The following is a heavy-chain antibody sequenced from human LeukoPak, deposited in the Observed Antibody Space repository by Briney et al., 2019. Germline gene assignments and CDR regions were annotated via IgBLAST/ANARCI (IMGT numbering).Heavy chain of an antibody. CDR2: IYSSGST. J-gene: IGHJ1*01. Sequence: SETLSLTCTVSGGSISSSSYYWGWIRQPPGKGLEWIGSIYSSGSTYYNPSLKSRVTISVDTSKNQFSLKLSSVTAADTAVYYCARHGGTMFQHWGQGTLVTVSS. D-gene: IGHD2-15*01. CDR3: ARHGGTMFQH. CDR1: GGSISSSSYY. V-gene: IGHV4-39*01.